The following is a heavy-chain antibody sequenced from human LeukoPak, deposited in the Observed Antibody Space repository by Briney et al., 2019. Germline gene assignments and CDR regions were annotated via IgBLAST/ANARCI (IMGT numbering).Heavy chain of an antibody. CDR2: ISWNSGHR. J-gene: IGHJ4*02. Sequence: PGGSLRLSCAASGFTFDDYAMHWVRQAPGKGLEWVSGISWNSGHRGYADSVKGRFTISRDNAKNSLYLQMNSLRAEDTAVYYCARVLFYGDHDVYFDYWGQGTLVTVSS. D-gene: IGHD4-17*01. CDR1: GFTFDDYA. V-gene: IGHV3-9*01. CDR3: ARVLFYGDHDVYFDY.